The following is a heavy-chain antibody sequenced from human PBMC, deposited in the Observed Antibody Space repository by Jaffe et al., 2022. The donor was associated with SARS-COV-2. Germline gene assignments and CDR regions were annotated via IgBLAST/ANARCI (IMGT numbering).Heavy chain of an antibody. Sequence: QLQLQESGPGLVKPSETLSLTCTVSGASISSRDHHWGWIRQPPGKDLEWIGSIYYGGSTYYNPSLKSRVTISVDTSKNQFSLKLTSVTAADTAVYYCARRHYQLPNFYNYYGLDVWGQGTTVTVSS. CDR2: IYYGGST. D-gene: IGHD2-2*01. V-gene: IGHV4-39*01. J-gene: IGHJ6*02. CDR1: GASISSRDHH. CDR3: ARRHYQLPNFYNYYGLDV.